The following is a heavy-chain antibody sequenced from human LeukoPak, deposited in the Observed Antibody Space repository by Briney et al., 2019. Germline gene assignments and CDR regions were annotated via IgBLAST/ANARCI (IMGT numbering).Heavy chain of an antibody. Sequence: PGGSLRLSCAASGFTFSSYAVSWVRQAPGKGLEWVSAISGSGGSTYYADSVKGRFTISRDNPKNTLYLQMNSLRAEDTAVYYCAKFAGTWNYYYYMDVWGKGTTVTVSS. CDR2: ISGSGGST. J-gene: IGHJ6*03. CDR3: AKFAGTWNYYYYMDV. V-gene: IGHV3-23*01. CDR1: GFTFSSYA. D-gene: IGHD6-13*01.